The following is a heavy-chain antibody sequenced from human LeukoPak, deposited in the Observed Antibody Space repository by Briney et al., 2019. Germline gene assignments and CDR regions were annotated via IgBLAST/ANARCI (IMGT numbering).Heavy chain of an antibody. CDR3: ARSIAAAGTGYYYYYMDV. J-gene: IGHJ6*03. V-gene: IGHV4-4*07. CDR2: IYTSGST. Sequence: PSETLSLTCTVSGGSIGSYYWSWLRQPAGKGLEWIGRIYTSGSTNYNPSLKSRLTMSVDTSKNQFSLKLSSVTAADTAVYYCARSIAAAGTGYYYYYMDVWGKGTTVTISS. CDR1: GGSIGSYY. D-gene: IGHD6-13*01.